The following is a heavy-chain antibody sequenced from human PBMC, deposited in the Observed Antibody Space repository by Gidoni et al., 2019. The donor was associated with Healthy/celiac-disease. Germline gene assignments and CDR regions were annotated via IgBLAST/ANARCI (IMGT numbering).Heavy chain of an antibody. D-gene: IGHD5-12*01. Sequence: QVQLQQWGAGLLKPSETLSLTCAVYGGSFSGYYWSWIRQPPGKGLEWIGEINHSGSTNYNPSLKSRVTISVDTSKNQFSLKLSSVTAADTAVYYCARGNIVATITPRVWFDPWGQGTLVTVSS. CDR1: GGSFSGYY. J-gene: IGHJ5*02. CDR3: ARGNIVATITPRVWFDP. CDR2: INHSGST. V-gene: IGHV4-34*01.